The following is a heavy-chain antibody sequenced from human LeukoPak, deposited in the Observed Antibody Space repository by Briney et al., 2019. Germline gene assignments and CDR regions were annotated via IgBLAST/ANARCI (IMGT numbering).Heavy chain of an antibody. CDR1: GFTFSSYA. CDR2: ISVSGGST. CDR3: AKGLRWLYYFDY. D-gene: IGHD4-23*01. J-gene: IGHJ4*02. Sequence: GGSLRLSCAASGFTFSSYAVSWVRQAPGKGLEWVSTISVSGGSTYYADSVKGRFTISRDNSKNTLYLQMNSLRAEDTAVYYCAKGLRWLYYFDYWGQGTLVTVSS. V-gene: IGHV3-23*01.